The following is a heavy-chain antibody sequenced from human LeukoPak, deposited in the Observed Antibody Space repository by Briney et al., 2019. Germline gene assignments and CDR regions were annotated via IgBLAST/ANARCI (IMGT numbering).Heavy chain of an antibody. V-gene: IGHV4-59*01. CDR2: IYYSGST. CDR1: GGSISSYY. D-gene: IGHD6-13*01. CDR3: ATPLEPYSSSCCAFDI. Sequence: SETLSLTCTVSGGSISSYYWSWIRQPPGKGLEWIGYIYYSGSTNYNPSLKSRVTISVDTSKNQFSLKLSSVTAADTAVYYCATPLEPYSSSCCAFDIWGQGTMVTVSS. J-gene: IGHJ3*02.